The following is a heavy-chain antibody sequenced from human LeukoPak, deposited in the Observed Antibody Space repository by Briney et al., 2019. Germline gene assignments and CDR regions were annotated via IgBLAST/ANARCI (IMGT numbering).Heavy chain of an antibody. J-gene: IGHJ4*02. V-gene: IGHV1-8*01. CDR2: MNPNSGNT. D-gene: IGHD3-22*01. CDR1: GYTFTSYD. Sequence: GASVRVSCKASGYTFTSYDINWVRQATGQGLEWMGWMNPNSGNTGYAQKFQGRVTMTRNTSISTAYMELSSLRSEDTAVYYCARDRSYYYDSSGYYYVDWGQGTLVTVSS. CDR3: ARDRSYYYDSSGYYYVD.